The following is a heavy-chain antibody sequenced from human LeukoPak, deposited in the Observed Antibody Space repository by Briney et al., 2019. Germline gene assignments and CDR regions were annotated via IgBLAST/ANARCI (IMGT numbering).Heavy chain of an antibody. CDR1: GGSISSGGYY. CDR2: IYYSGST. V-gene: IGHV4-31*03. CDR3: AKDRVGWGGFGGLSDGVDY. D-gene: IGHD3-10*01. J-gene: IGHJ4*02. Sequence: SETLSLTCTVSGGSISSGGYYWSWIRQHPGKGLEWIGYIYYSGSTYYNPSLKSRVTISVDTSKNQFSLKLSSVTAADTAVYYWAKDRVGWGGFGGLSDGVDYWGQGTLVTVSS.